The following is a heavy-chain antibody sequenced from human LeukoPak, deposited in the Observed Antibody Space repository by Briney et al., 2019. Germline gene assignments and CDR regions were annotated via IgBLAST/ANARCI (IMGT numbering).Heavy chain of an antibody. CDR2: INSDGSWT. CDR1: GSYW. D-gene: IGHD2/OR15-2a*01. Sequence: GGSLRLSCAASGSYWMHWVRQAPGKGLVWVSHINSDGSWTSYADSVKGRFAISKDNAKNTVYLQMNNLRAEDTAVYYCVSFYETYWGRGTLVTVSS. CDR3: VSFYETY. V-gene: IGHV3-74*01. J-gene: IGHJ4*02.